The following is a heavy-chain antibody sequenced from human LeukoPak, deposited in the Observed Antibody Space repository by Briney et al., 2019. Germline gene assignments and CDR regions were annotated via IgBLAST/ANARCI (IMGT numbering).Heavy chain of an antibody. J-gene: IGHJ5*02. CDR2: IIPILGIA. CDR1: GGTFSSYT. V-gene: IGHV1-69*02. D-gene: IGHD2-2*02. CDR3: ARLGYCSSTSCYSRWFDP. Sequence: GSSVKVSCKASGGTFSSYTISWVRQAPGQGLEWMGRIIPILGIANYAQKFQGRVTITADKSTSTAYMELGSLRSEDTAVYYCARLGYCSSTSCYSRWFDPWGQGTLVTVSS.